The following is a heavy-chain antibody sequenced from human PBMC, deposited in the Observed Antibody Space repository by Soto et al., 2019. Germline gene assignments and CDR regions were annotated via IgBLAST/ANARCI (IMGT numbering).Heavy chain of an antibody. D-gene: IGHD2-15*01. J-gene: IGHJ6*02. CDR2: IDPSDSYT. Sequence: PGESLKISCKGSGYSFTSYWISWVRQMPGKGLEWMGRIDPSDSYTNYSPSFQGHVTISADKSISTAYLQWSSPKASDTAMYYCARRFVGYCSGGSCYPDSYYYGMDVWGQGTTVTVSS. CDR3: ARRFVGYCSGGSCYPDSYYYGMDV. CDR1: GYSFTSYW. V-gene: IGHV5-10-1*01.